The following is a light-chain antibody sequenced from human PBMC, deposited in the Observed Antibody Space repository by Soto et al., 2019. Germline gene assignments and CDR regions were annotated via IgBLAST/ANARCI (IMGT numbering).Light chain of an antibody. CDR2: LESSGRY. Sequence: QPVLTQSSSASASLGSSVKLTCTLSGGHRSYIIAWHQQQSGTAPRNLMKLESSGRYSRGSGVPDRFSGSSSGADRYLTISNLQSEDEADYCCETWDGFVWVFGGGTKVTVL. V-gene: IGLV4-60*03. CDR1: GGHRSYI. CDR3: ETWDGFVWV. J-gene: IGLJ3*02.